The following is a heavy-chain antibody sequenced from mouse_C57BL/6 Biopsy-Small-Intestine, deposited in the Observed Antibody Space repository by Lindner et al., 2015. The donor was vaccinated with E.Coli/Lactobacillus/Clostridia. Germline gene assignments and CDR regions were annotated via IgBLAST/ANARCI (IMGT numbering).Heavy chain of an antibody. V-gene: IGHV1-79*01. J-gene: IGHJ1*01. CDR3: ARGPSTYGLDV. CDR2: IGTYNDNT. D-gene: IGHD1-1*01. Sequence: SVKVSCKASGYTFTNYGINWVRQAPGQGLEWIGWIGTYNDNTYYIQKLQGRVTMTADTSTSTAYLELRSLRSDDTAVYYCARGPSTYGLDVWGQGTTVTVSS. CDR1: GYTFTNYG.